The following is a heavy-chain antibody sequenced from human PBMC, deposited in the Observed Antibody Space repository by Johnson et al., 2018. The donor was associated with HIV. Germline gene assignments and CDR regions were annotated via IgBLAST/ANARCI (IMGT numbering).Heavy chain of an antibody. Sequence: EVQLVESGGGVVQPGGSLRLSCGASGFSVSNNYMNWVRQAPGTGLEWVSVIYSGGSTYYADSVRGRFTISRDNSRNTLYLQMSSLRAEDTAMYYCARDGESQQLPLGDAFDVWGQGTMVTVSS. CDR2: IYSGGST. CDR3: ARDGESQQLPLGDAFDV. V-gene: IGHV3-66*01. D-gene: IGHD6-13*01. CDR1: GFSVSNNY. J-gene: IGHJ3*01.